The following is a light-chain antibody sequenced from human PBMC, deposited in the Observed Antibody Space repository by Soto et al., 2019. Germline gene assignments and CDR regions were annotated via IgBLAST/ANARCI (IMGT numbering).Light chain of an antibody. CDR2: GAS. Sequence: ESVLPQSPGTLTLSPGQGATLSCRPSQTVSCNNVAWYQQKPGPAPRLLMSGASIKATGIPDRFSGSGSGTDFPLTIRGLEAEGYPVSYCQQCGTTPWTFRQGTKVDTK. J-gene: IGKJ1*01. CDR3: QQCGTTPWT. V-gene: IGKV3-20*01. CDR1: QTVSCNN.